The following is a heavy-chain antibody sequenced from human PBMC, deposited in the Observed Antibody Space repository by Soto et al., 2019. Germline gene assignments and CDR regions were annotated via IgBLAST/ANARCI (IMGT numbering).Heavy chain of an antibody. CDR2: IYYSGST. CDR1: GGSISSYY. V-gene: IGHV4-59*08. D-gene: IGHD3-10*01. J-gene: IGHJ6*02. CDR3: GRLRPPNYYGSGSFYYGMDV. Sequence: SETLSLTYTVSGGSISSYYWTWIRQHPGKGLEWIGYIYYSGSTYYNPSLKSRVTISVDTSKNQFSLKLSSVTAADTAVYYCGRLRPPNYYGSGSFYYGMDVWGQGTTVTVSS.